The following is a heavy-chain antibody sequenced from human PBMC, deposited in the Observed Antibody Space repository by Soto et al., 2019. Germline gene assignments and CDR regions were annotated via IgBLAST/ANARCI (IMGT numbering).Heavy chain of an antibody. D-gene: IGHD4-4*01. CDR1: WFTFSRYA. J-gene: IGHJ3*02. V-gene: IGHV3-64D*09. CDR2: IRLTXGRT. CDR3: VKEDSKSDAFEI. Sequence: GGSLRLSCPASWFTFSRYAMHWVRQSPGTGLECVSGIRLTXGRTYYAASVKCRFTISRDNSKKTLYLQMSSLRAEDTAVYYWVKEDSKSDAFEIWGQGTMVTVSS.